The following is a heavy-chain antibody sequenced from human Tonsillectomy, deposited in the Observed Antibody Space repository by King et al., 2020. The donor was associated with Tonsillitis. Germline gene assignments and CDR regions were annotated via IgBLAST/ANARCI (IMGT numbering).Heavy chain of an antibody. V-gene: IGHV3-33*08. CDR3: ARDWTEYGSDWGNLDY. Sequence: VQLVESGGGVVQPGRSLRLSCAGSGFTFRSYGMHWVRQAPGKGLEWVAGIWFDGSKKYHADSVKGRFTISRDNSKKTVFLQMNSLRVEDTAVYHCARDWTEYGSDWGNLDYWGQGTLVTVSS. D-gene: IGHD6-19*01. CDR2: IWFDGSKK. J-gene: IGHJ4*02. CDR1: GFTFRSYG.